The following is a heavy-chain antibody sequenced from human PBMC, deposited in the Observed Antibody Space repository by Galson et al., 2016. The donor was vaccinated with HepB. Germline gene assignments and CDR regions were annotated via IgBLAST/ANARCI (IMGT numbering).Heavy chain of an antibody. Sequence: SVKVSCKASGYTFTSYAMQWVRRAPGQGLEWMGWINNDSGYTKYSQKFQGRVTITRDTSATTAYMELSSLTSEDTAVYYCANKRVEAFDIWGQGTMVTVSS. CDR2: INNDSGYT. D-gene: IGHD3-3*01. V-gene: IGHV1-3*04. J-gene: IGHJ3*02. CDR3: ANKRVEAFDI. CDR1: GYTFTSYA.